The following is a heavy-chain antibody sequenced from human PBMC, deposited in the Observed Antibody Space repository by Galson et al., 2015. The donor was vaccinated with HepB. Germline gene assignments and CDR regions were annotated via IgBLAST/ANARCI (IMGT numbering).Heavy chain of an antibody. V-gene: IGHV3-30*04. CDR1: GFTFNSYA. CDR2: ITYDGTNK. D-gene: IGHD5-12*01. J-gene: IGHJ4*02. CDR3: VKGGGYSTIRGRGGFDS. Sequence: SLRLSCAASGFTFNSYAMHWVRQAPGKGLQWVAVITYDGTNKYYARSVKGRFTISRDNSGNTLFLHMNSLRPEDTALYYCVKGGGYSTIRGRGGFDSWGQGARVTVSS.